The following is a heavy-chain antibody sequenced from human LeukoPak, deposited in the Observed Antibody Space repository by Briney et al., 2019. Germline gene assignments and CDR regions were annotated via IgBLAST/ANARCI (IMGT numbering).Heavy chain of an antibody. CDR1: GYTFTSYG. D-gene: IGHD4-17*01. CDR3: ATGGPVNAFDI. Sequence: ASVKVSCKASGYTFTSYGISWVRQAPGQGLEWMGWISAYNGNTNYAQKLQGRVTMTEDTSTDTAYMELSSLRSEDTAVYYCATGGPVNAFDIWGQGTMVTVSS. J-gene: IGHJ3*02. V-gene: IGHV1-18*01. CDR2: ISAYNGNT.